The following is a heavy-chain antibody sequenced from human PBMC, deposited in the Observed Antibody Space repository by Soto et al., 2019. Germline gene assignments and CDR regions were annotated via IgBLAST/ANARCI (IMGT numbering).Heavy chain of an antibody. Sequence: PGGSLRLSCAASGFTFSSYWMSWVRQAQGKGLEWVANIKQDGSEKYYVDSVKGRFTISRDNAKNSLYLQMNSLRAEDTAVYYCASIYCSGGSCYSQPTYYYYGMDVWGQGTTVTVSS. CDR1: GFTFSSYW. CDR3: ASIYCSGGSCYSQPTYYYYGMDV. J-gene: IGHJ6*02. D-gene: IGHD2-15*01. CDR2: IKQDGSEK. V-gene: IGHV3-7*01.